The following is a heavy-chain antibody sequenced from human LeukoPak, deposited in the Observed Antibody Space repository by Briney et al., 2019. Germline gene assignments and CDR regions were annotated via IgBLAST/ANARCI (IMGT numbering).Heavy chain of an antibody. CDR2: IFYTGST. J-gene: IGHJ4*02. V-gene: IGHV4-59*01. CDR1: GGSISSYY. D-gene: IGHD5-12*01. CDR3: ARDGYSGNDGL. Sequence: PSETLSLTCTVSGGSISSYYWSWIRQPPGKGLEWIGYIFYTGSTNYNPSLKSRVTISVLTSKNRFSLKLSSVTAADTAVYYCARDGYSGNDGLWGQGTLVTVSS.